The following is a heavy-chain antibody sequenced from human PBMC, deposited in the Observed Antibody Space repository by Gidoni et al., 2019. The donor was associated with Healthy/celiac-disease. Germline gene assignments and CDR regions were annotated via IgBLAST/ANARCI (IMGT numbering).Heavy chain of an antibody. CDR2: IYTSGST. J-gene: IGHJ5*02. V-gene: IGHV4-61*02. Sequence: QVQLQESGPGLVTPSQTLSLTCTVSGGSISSGSYYWSWIRQPAGKGLEWIGRIYTSGSTNYNPSLKSRVTISVDTSKNQFSLKLSSVTAADTAVYYCARDEGTGSRVFGFDPWGQGTLVTVSS. CDR3: ARDEGTGSRVFGFDP. CDR1: GGSISSGSYY. D-gene: IGHD2-15*01.